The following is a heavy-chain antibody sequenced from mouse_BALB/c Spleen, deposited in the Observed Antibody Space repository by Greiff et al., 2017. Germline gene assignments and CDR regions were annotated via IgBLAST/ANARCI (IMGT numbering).Heavy chain of an antibody. V-gene: IGHV1-15*01. J-gene: IGHJ3*01. CDR2: IDPETGGT. CDR1: GYTFTDYE. D-gene: IGHD2-3*01. CDR3: ARGPPDGCYFAY. Sequence: QVQLQQSGAELVRPGASVTLSCTASGYTFTDYEMHWVKQTPVHGLEWIGAIDPETGGTAYNQKFKGKATLTADTSSSTAYMELRSLTSEDSAVYYCARGPPDGCYFAYWGQGTLVTVSA.